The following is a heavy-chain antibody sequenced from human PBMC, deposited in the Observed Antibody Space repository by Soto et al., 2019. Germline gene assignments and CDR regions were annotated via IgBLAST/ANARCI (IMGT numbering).Heavy chain of an antibody. CDR2: IKSKTDGGTT. CDR1: GFTFSNAW. CDR3: TTAAGRSSGYFDY. Sequence: GGSLRLSCAASGFTFSNAWMSWVRQAPGKGLEWVGRIKSKTDGGTTDYAAPVKGRFTISRDDSKNTLYLQMNSLKTEDTAVYYCTTAAGRSSGYFDYGGQGTLVTVSS. J-gene: IGHJ4*02. D-gene: IGHD3-22*01. V-gene: IGHV3-15*01.